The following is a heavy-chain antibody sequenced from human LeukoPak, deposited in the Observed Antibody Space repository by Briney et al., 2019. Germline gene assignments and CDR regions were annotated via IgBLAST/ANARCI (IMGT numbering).Heavy chain of an antibody. CDR3: ARIPHSIYRSSTSCLGDFDY. Sequence: SETLSLTCTVSGGSISSGGYYWSWIRQPPGKGLEWIGYIYHSGSTYYNPSLKSRVTISVDRSKNQFSLKLSSVTAADTAVYYCARIPHSIYRSSTSCLGDFDYWGQGTLVTVSS. V-gene: IGHV4-30-2*01. CDR2: IYHSGST. D-gene: IGHD2-2*01. J-gene: IGHJ4*02. CDR1: GGSISSGGYY.